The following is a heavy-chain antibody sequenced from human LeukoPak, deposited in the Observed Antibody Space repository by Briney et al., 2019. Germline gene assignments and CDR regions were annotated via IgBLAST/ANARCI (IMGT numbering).Heavy chain of an antibody. CDR1: GGSISSSSHY. CDR3: ASPYYDILSGYYNWAFDI. D-gene: IGHD3-9*01. V-gene: IGHV4-39*01. CDR2: IYYSGST. J-gene: IGHJ3*02. Sequence: SETLSLTCTVSGGSISSSSHYWGWIRQPPGKGLEWIGSIYYSGSTYQNPSPKSRVTISVDTSKNQFSLKLSSVTAADTAVYYCASPYYDILSGYYNWAFDIWGQGTMITVSS.